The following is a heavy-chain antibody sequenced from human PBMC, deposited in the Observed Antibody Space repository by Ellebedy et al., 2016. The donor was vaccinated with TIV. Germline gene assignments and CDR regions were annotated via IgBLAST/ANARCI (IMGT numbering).Heavy chain of an antibody. CDR3: ATGAGYSYGY. CDR2: VKSDGSGT. Sequence: GESLKISCAASGFTFSTYWLHWVRQAPGKGLVWVSHVKSDGSGTYADSVKGRFTISRDNARNTVYLEMSSLRVEDTAIYYCATGAGYSYGYWGQGTLVTVSS. CDR1: GFTFSTYW. D-gene: IGHD3-22*01. V-gene: IGHV3-74*01. J-gene: IGHJ4*02.